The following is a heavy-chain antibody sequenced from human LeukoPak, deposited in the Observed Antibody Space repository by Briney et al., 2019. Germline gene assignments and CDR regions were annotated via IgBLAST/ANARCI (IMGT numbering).Heavy chain of an antibody. CDR2: INPNSGGT. D-gene: IGHD2-2*01. CDR1: GYTFTGYY. V-gene: IGHV1-2*02. J-gene: IGHJ4*02. Sequence: GASVKVSCKASGYTFTGYYMHWVRQAPGQGLKWMGWINPNSGGTNYAQKFQGRVTMTRDTSISTAYMELSRLRSDDTAVYYCARACSSTSCFRGEDFDYWGQGTLVTVSS. CDR3: ARACSSTSCFRGEDFDY.